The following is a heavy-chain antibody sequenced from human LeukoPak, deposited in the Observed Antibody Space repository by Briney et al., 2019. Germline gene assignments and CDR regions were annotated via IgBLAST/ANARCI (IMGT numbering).Heavy chain of an antibody. CDR1: GGSFSGYY. J-gene: IGHJ4*02. CDR2: INHSGSS. V-gene: IGHV4-34*01. CDR3: ARLSRDGYKVPPYYFDY. D-gene: IGHD5-24*01. Sequence: SETLSLTCAVYGGSFSGYYWSWIRQPPGKGLEWIGEINHSGSSNYNPSLTSRVTISVDTSKNQFSLKLSSVTAADTAVYYCARLSRDGYKVPPYYFDYWGQGTLVTVSS.